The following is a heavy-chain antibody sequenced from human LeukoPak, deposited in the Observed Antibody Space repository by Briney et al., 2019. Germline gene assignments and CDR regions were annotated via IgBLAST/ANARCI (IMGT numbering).Heavy chain of an antibody. D-gene: IGHD6-19*01. CDR3: ARAPGWIDY. V-gene: IGHV3-74*01. J-gene: IGHJ4*02. Sequence: PGGSLRLSCAASGSIFSNYWMHWVRQAPGKGLVWVSRISSDGNSISYADSVKGRFTISRDNAKNTLYLQMNSLRAEDTAVYYCARAPGWIDYWGQGTLVTVSS. CDR2: ISSDGNSI. CDR1: GSIFSNYW.